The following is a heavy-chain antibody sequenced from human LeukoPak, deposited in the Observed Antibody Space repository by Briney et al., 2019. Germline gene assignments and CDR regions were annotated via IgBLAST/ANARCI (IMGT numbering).Heavy chain of an antibody. CDR2: ISAYNGNT. Sequence: ASVKVSCKASGYTFTSYGISWVRQAPGRGLEWMGWISAYNGNTNYAQKLQGRVTMTTDTSTSTAYMELRSLRSDDTAVYYCGRDRAGPYYMDVWGKGTTVTVSS. CDR1: GYTFTSYG. CDR3: GRDRAGPYYMDV. J-gene: IGHJ6*03. V-gene: IGHV1-18*01.